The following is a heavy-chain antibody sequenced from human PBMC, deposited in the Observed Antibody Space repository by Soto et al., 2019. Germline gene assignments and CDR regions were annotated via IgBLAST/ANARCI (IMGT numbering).Heavy chain of an antibody. J-gene: IGHJ6*02. CDR1: GGSISSYY. CDR2: IYYSGST. Sequence: SETLSLTCTASGGSISSYYWSWIRQPPGKGLEWIGYIYYSGSTNYNPSLKSRVTISVDTSKNQFSLKLSSVTAADTAVYYCARAEGVYYYYGMDVWGQGTTVTVSS. CDR3: ARAEGVYYYYGMDV. V-gene: IGHV4-59*01. D-gene: IGHD3-16*01.